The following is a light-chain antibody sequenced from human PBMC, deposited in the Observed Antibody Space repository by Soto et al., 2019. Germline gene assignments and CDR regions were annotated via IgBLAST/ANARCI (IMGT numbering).Light chain of an antibody. CDR1: SSNIGSNY. Sequence: QSVLTQPPSAPGTPGQRVTISCSGSSSNIGSNYVYWYQQLPGTAPKLLIYRNNQRPSGVPDRFSGSKSGTSASLAISGLRSEDEADYYCAAWDDSLSGLVVFGGGTKVTVL. V-gene: IGLV1-47*01. J-gene: IGLJ2*01. CDR2: RNN. CDR3: AAWDDSLSGLVV.